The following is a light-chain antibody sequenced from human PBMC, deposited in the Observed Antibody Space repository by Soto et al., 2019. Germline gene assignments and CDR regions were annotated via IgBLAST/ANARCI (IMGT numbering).Light chain of an antibody. CDR3: QSFDNNWGNFYG. Sequence: QSVLTQPPSVSGAPGQRVTISCTGSNSNLGAGFDVHWYQQLPGRAPKLLIFGNINRPSGVPDRFSGSKSGTSASLAITGLQAEDEAGYCCQSFDNNWGNFYGLGTGTKGTV. CDR1: NSNLGAGFD. CDR2: GNI. J-gene: IGLJ1*01. V-gene: IGLV1-40*01.